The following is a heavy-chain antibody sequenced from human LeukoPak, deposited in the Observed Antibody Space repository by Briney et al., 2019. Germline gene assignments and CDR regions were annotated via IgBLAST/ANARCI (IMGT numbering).Heavy chain of an antibody. Sequence: SETLSLTCTVSGGSLSAYYWNWIRQTPGKGLEWIGYVYHSGRTYYNPSLKGRLTMSVDTSMNQFSLRLNSVTAADTAVYYCARERVYDSSGYYYGWGQGTLVTVSS. CDR2: VYHSGRT. CDR1: GGSLSAYY. D-gene: IGHD3-22*01. CDR3: ARERVYDSSGYYYG. J-gene: IGHJ4*02. V-gene: IGHV4-59*01.